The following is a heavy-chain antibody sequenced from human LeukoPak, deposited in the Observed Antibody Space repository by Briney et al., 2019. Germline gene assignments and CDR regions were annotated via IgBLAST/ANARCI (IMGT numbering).Heavy chain of an antibody. CDR3: ARAGWGAAPIYYYYYYYMDV. CDR2: ISGSGGSK. D-gene: IGHD3-16*01. J-gene: IGHJ6*03. CDR1: GFTFDDYG. V-gene: IGHV3-23*01. Sequence: GGSLRLSCAASGFTFDDYGMSWVRQAPGKGLEWVSAISGSGGSKYYADSVKGRFTISRDNSKNTLYLQMNSLRAEDTAVYYCARAGWGAAPIYYYYYYYMDVWGKGTTVTVSS.